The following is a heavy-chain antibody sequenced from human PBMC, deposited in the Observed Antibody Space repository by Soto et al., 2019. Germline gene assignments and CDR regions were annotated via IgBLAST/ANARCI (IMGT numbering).Heavy chain of an antibody. V-gene: IGHV4-39*01. CDR2: IYYSGST. J-gene: IGHJ3*02. CDR1: GGSISSSSYY. Sequence: SETLSLTCTVSGGSISSSSYYWCWIRHPPGKGLEWIGSIYYSGSTYYNPSLKSRVTISVDTSKNQFSLKLSSVTAADTAVYYCASRYYDYVWGSYRYRFGAFDIWGQGTMVTVS. D-gene: IGHD3-16*02. CDR3: ASRYYDYVWGSYRYRFGAFDI.